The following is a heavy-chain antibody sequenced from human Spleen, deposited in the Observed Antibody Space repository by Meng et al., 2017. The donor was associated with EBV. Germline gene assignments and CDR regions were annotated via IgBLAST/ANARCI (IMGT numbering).Heavy chain of an antibody. D-gene: IGHD3-3*01. Sequence: QVQRWQSGLEVKKPGSSVKLSCKASRGTFANFVVSWIRQAPGQGLEWMGGIIPIFGTTNYALKFEDRVSITADKPSNTVYMELRNLRPEDTAMYFCARDQGSSHDDTTYYTKWGRGTLVTVSS. J-gene: IGHJ4*02. V-gene: IGHV1-69*06. CDR3: ARDQGSSHDDTTYYTK. CDR2: IIPIFGTT. CDR1: RGTFANFV.